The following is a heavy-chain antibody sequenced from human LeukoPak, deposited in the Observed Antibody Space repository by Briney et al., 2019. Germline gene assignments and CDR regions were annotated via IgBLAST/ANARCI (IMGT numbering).Heavy chain of an antibody. CDR3: ARGLQVIYGMDV. D-gene: IGHD2-21*01. CDR1: GFTFSSYG. Sequence: GGSLRLSCAASGFTFSSYGMNWVRQAPGKGLEWVAVIWYDGSTKYYADSVKGRFTISRDNSKNTLYLQMNSLRAEDTAVYYCARGLQVIYGMDVWGKGTTVTVSS. CDR2: IWYDGSTK. J-gene: IGHJ6*04. V-gene: IGHV3-33*01.